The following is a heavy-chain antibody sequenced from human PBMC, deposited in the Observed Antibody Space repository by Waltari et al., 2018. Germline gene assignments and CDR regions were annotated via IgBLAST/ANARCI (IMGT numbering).Heavy chain of an antibody. J-gene: IGHJ5*02. CDR2: IKKDGSEI. D-gene: IGHD3-16*02. V-gene: IGHV3-7*01. CDR1: GFEFCNFW. Sequence: DVQLVESGGGLVHPGGSLRLSWVGSGFEFCNFWMIWARQAPGKGLEWVANIKKDGSEIHYVDSVKGRFTISRDNAKKSVYLQMNSLRVEDTAVYFCVRVGEENSNSQYRWFDAWGQGSLVTVSS. CDR3: VRVGEENSNSQYRWFDA.